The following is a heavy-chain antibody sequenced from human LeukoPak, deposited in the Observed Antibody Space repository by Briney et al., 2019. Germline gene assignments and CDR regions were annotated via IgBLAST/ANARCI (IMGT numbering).Heavy chain of an antibody. D-gene: IGHD3-3*01. Sequence: GGSLRLSCAASGFTFSSYSMNWVRQAPGKGLEWVSSTSSSSSYIYYADSVKGRFTISRDNAKNSLYLQMNSLRAEDTAVYYCARDWSWGYYYYYGMDVWGQGTTVTVSS. V-gene: IGHV3-21*01. CDR1: GFTFSSYS. CDR3: ARDWSWGYYYYYGMDV. J-gene: IGHJ6*02. CDR2: TSSSSSYI.